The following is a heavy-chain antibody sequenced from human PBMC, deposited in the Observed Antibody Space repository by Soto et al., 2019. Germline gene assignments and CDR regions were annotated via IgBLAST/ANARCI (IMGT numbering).Heavy chain of an antibody. CDR1: GFTFSSYS. D-gene: IGHD6-13*01. Sequence: EVQLVESGGGLVKPGGSLRLSCAASGFTFSSYSMNWVRQAPGKGLEWVSSISSSSSYIYYADSVKGRFTISRDNAKNSLHLQMKGLRAEDTAVYYCAREVRGDSAAARRGVDSWGQGTLVTVSS. J-gene: IGHJ4*02. V-gene: IGHV3-21*01. CDR3: AREVRGDSAAARRGVDS. CDR2: ISSSSSYI.